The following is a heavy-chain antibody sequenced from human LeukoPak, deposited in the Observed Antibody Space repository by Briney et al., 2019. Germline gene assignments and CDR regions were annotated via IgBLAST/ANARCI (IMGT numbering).Heavy chain of an antibody. CDR2: ISSSGSTI. J-gene: IGHJ4*02. CDR3: ARASGGAYYFDY. Sequence: KTGGSLRLSCAASGFTFSDYYISWIRQAPGKGLEWVSYISSSGSTIYYADSVKGRFTISRGNAKNSLYLQMNSLRAEDTAVYYCARASGGAYYFDYWGQGTLVTVSS. CDR1: GFTFSDYY. D-gene: IGHD2-15*01. V-gene: IGHV3-11*01.